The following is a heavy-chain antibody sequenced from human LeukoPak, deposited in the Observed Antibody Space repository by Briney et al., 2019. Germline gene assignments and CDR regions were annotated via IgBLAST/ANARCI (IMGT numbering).Heavy chain of an antibody. Sequence: ASVTVSCKASGYTFTRTGINWVRQAPGQGLEWMGWISPYNDNTKYAQKFQGRLTVTTDTSTTTAYMDLRSLRSDDTAVYYCTRDHLAAAGSDAFDIWGQGTMVTVSS. CDR1: GYTFTRTG. CDR3: TRDHLAAAGSDAFDI. D-gene: IGHD6-13*01. J-gene: IGHJ3*02. CDR2: ISPYNDNT. V-gene: IGHV1-18*01.